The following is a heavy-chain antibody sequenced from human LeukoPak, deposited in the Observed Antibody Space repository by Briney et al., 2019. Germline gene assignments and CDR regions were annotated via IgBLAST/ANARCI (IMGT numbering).Heavy chain of an antibody. CDR3: ARHGGVVRGEGSDAFDI. J-gene: IGHJ3*02. CDR2: VSNTGST. D-gene: IGHD3-10*01. V-gene: IGHV4-59*08. Sequence: SETLSLTCSVSGGTISSYFWSWIRQPPGKGLEYIGYVSNTGSTNSNPSLKSRLTISADTSKNQFSLKMSSVTAADTAVYYCARHGGVVRGEGSDAFDIWGQGTLVIVSS. CDR1: GGTISSYF.